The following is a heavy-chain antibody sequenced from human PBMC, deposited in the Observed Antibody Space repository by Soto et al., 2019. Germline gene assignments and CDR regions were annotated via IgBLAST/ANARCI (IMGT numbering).Heavy chain of an antibody. CDR1: GGSIISSSYY. Sequence: SETLSLTCTVSGGSIISSSYYWSWIRQPPGKGLEWIGYIYYSGSTNYNPSLKSRVTISVDTSKNQFSLKLSSVTAADTAVYYCARTDRRWFDPWGQGTLVTVSS. J-gene: IGHJ5*02. CDR2: IYYSGST. V-gene: IGHV4-61*05. CDR3: ARTDRRWFDP.